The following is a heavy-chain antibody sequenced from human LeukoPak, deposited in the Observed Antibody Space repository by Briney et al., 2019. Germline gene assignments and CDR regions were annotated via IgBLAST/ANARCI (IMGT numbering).Heavy chain of an antibody. V-gene: IGHV1-2*02. CDR1: GYTFTGYY. CDR3: ARGYCGSTSCFGFDP. Sequence: ASVKVSCKASGYTFTGYYMHWVRQAPGQGLEWMGWINPNSGGTNYAQKFQGRVTMTRDTSISTAYMELSRLRSDDTAVYYCARGYCGSTSCFGFDPWGQGPLVIVSA. D-gene: IGHD2-2*01. CDR2: INPNSGGT. J-gene: IGHJ5*02.